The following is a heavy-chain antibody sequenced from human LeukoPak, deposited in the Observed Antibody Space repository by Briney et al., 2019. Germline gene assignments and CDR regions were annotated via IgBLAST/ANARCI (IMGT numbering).Heavy chain of an antibody. D-gene: IGHD3-22*01. Sequence: GASVKVSCKVSGYTLTELSMHWVRQAPGKGLEWRGGFDPEDGETIYAQKFQGRVTMTEDTSTDTAYMELSSLRSEDTAVYYCATDGRKKYYYDSSGLVWGQGTLVTVSS. J-gene: IGHJ4*02. CDR1: GYTLTELS. CDR3: ATDGRKKYYYDSSGLV. V-gene: IGHV1-24*01. CDR2: FDPEDGET.